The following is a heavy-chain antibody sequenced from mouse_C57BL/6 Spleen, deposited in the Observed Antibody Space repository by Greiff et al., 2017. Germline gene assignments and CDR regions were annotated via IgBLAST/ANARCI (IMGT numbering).Heavy chain of an antibody. CDR3: ARYGNYWYFDV. V-gene: IGHV1-50*01. CDR1: GYTFTSYW. CDR2: IDPSDSYT. J-gene: IGHJ1*03. Sequence: QVQLKQPGAELVKPGASVKLSCKASGYTFTSYWMQWVKQRPGQGLEWIGEIDPSDSYTNYNQKFKGKATLTVDTSSSTAYMQLSSLTSEDSAVYYCARYGNYWYFDVWGTGTTVTVSS. D-gene: IGHD2-1*01.